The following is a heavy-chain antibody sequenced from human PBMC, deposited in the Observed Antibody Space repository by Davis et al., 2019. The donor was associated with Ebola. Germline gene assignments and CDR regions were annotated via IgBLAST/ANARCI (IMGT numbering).Heavy chain of an antibody. J-gene: IGHJ6*04. CDR3: AKADFAGGLYYYYGMDV. V-gene: IGHV3-11*01. CDR2: ISSSGSTI. CDR1: GFTFSDYY. Sequence: PGGSLRLSCAASGFTFSDYYMSWIRQAPGKGLEWVSYISSSGSTIYYADSVKGRFTISRDNAKNSLYLQMNSLRAEDTALYYCAKADFAGGLYYYYGMDVWGKGTTVTVSS. D-gene: IGHD3-16*01.